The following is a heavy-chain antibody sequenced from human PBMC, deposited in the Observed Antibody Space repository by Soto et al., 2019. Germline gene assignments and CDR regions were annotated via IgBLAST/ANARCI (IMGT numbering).Heavy chain of an antibody. D-gene: IGHD6-6*01. V-gene: IGHV4-59*08. CDR2: IYCTGIT. CDR3: ASSSSSWYYYYMDV. Sequence: SETLSLTCTVSGGSISSSYWSRIRQPPGKGLEWIGFIYCTGITKYNPSLQSRVTISVDTSKNQFSLKLSSVTAADTAVYYCASSSSSWYYYYMDVWGKGTTVTVSS. J-gene: IGHJ6*03. CDR1: GGSISSSY.